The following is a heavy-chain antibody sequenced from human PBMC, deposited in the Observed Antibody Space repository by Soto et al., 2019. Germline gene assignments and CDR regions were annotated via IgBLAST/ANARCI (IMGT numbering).Heavy chain of an antibody. D-gene: IGHD2-8*01. CDR3: AKKDFVLMGTNAFDF. V-gene: IGHV3-23*01. CDR1: GFTFSSYA. CDR2: ISGSGGST. J-gene: IGHJ3*01. Sequence: GGSLRLSCAASGFTFSSYAMSWVRQAPGKGLEWVSAISGSGGSTYYADSVKGRFTISRDNSKNKLYLQMNSLRAEETAVYFCAKKDFVLMGTNAFDFLGQGTMVTVSS.